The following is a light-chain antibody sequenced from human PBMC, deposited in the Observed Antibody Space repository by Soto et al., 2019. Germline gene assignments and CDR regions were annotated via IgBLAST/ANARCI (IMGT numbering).Light chain of an antibody. CDR2: AAS. Sequence: DLQMSQSPSSLSASVGDRVIITCRTSQSISSYLNWYQQKPGKAPRLLIYAASSLQSGVPSRFSGGGSGTYLTLTISSLQPEDFATYYCQQSYGTPNTFGQGTKLEIK. V-gene: IGKV1-39*01. J-gene: IGKJ2*01. CDR3: QQSYGTPNT. CDR1: QSISSY.